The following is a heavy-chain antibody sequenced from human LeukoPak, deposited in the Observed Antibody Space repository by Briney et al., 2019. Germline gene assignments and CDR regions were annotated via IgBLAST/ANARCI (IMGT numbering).Heavy chain of an antibody. CDR3: ARGLYSSTTYYFDY. Sequence: GGSLRLSCAASGFTFSNYWMSWVRQAPGKGLEWVANIKKDGSEKYYVDSVKGRFTISRDNAKNSMYLQMNSPRAEDTAVYYCARGLYSSTTYYFDYWGQGTLVTVSS. D-gene: IGHD6-13*01. J-gene: IGHJ4*02. V-gene: IGHV3-7*03. CDR2: IKKDGSEK. CDR1: GFTFSNYW.